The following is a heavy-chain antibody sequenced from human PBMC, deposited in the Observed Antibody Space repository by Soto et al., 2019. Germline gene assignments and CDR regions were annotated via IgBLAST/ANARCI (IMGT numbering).Heavy chain of an antibody. D-gene: IGHD6-13*01. Sequence: SVKVSCKASGGTFSSYAISWVRQAPGQGLEWMGGIIPIFGTANYAQKFQGRVTITADESTSTAYMELSSLRSEDTAVYYCALEVQQLVAYYFDYWGQGTLVTVSS. CDR1: GGTFSSYA. J-gene: IGHJ4*02. CDR3: ALEVQQLVAYYFDY. CDR2: IIPIFGTA. V-gene: IGHV1-69*13.